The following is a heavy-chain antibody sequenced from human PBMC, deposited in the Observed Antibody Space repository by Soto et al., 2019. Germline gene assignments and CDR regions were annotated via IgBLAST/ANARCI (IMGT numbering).Heavy chain of an antibody. Sequence: QLQLQESGPGLVKPSETLSLTCTVSGGSISSSSYYWGWIRQPPGKGLEWIGSIYYSGSTYYNPSLKSRVTISVDTSKNQFSLKLSSVTAADTAVYYCARDLRDYGDYINWFDPWGQGTLVTVSS. CDR3: ARDLRDYGDYINWFDP. V-gene: IGHV4-39*02. CDR2: IYYSGST. D-gene: IGHD4-17*01. CDR1: GGSISSSSYY. J-gene: IGHJ5*02.